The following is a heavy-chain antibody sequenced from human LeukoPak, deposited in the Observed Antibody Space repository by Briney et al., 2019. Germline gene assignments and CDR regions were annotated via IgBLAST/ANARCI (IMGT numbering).Heavy chain of an antibody. V-gene: IGHV3-30-3*01. J-gene: IGHJ4*02. CDR2: ISYDGSNK. D-gene: IGHD5-18*01. Sequence: GGSLRLSCAASGFTFSSYAMHWVRQAPGKGPEWAAVISYDGSNKYYADSVKGRFTISRDNSKNTLYLQMNSLRAEDTAVYYCARGSHGYSYGPDYWGQGTLVTASS. CDR1: GFTFSSYA. CDR3: ARGSHGYSYGPDY.